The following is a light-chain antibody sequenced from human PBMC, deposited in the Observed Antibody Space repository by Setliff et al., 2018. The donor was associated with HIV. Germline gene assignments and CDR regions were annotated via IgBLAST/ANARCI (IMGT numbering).Light chain of an antibody. CDR2: EVS. CDR3: TSYTTSSAPRV. Sequence: LTQPASVSGSPGQSITISCTGSSSDIGTYNFVSWYRQYPNKAPKVVIYEVSVRPSGISNRFSGSKSGNTASLTISRLQPEDDADYYCTSYTTSSAPRVFGSGTKVTV. J-gene: IGLJ1*01. CDR1: SSDIGTYNF. V-gene: IGLV2-14*01.